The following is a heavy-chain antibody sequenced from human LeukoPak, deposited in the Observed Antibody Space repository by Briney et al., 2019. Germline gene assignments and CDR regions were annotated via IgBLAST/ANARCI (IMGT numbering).Heavy chain of an antibody. V-gene: IGHV3-23*01. CDR1: GFTFSGYA. Sequence: PGGSLRHSCAASGFTFSGYAMSWVRQAPGKGLEWVSVVSGSGRSTYYADSVKGRFTISRDNSKNTLYLQMNRLRAEDTAVYYCAKGVFDDSSGYSYYFDHWGQGTLVTVSS. CDR3: AKGVFDDSSGYSYYFDH. CDR2: VSGSGRST. D-gene: IGHD3-22*01. J-gene: IGHJ4*02.